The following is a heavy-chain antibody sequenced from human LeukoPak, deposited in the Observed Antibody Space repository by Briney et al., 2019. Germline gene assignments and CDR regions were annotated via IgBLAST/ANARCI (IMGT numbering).Heavy chain of an antibody. D-gene: IGHD6-19*01. CDR3: AREGSIAVAGTFDC. Sequence: PGGSLRLSCAASGFTFSSYAMHWVRQAPGKGLEWVAVISYDGSNKYYADSVKGRFTISRDNSKNTLYLQMNSLRAEDTAVYYCAREGSIAVAGTFDCWGQGTLVTVSS. CDR1: GFTFSSYA. CDR2: ISYDGSNK. J-gene: IGHJ4*02. V-gene: IGHV3-30*04.